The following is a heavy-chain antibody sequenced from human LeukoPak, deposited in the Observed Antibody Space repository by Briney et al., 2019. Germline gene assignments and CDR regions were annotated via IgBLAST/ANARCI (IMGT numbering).Heavy chain of an antibody. CDR2: IYHSGST. V-gene: IGHV4-38-2*02. CDR3: ARVQPYSGSYGHAFDI. Sequence: PSETLSLTCTVSGYSINNGYYWGWIRQPPGKGLEWIGSIYHSGSTHYKASLKSRVTISVDTSKNQFSLKLSSVTAADTAVYYCARVQPYSGSYGHAFDIWGQGTMVTVSS. J-gene: IGHJ3*02. CDR1: GYSINNGYY. D-gene: IGHD1-26*01.